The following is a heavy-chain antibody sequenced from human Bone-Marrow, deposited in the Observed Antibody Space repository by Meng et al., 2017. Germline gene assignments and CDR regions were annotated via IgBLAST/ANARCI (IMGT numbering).Heavy chain of an antibody. J-gene: IGHJ4*02. Sequence: EVHLVESGGDLVKPGGSLILSCAASGFYFGNAWMSWVRQAPGEGLEWVGRIKSNTDGGTAEYAAPVTGRFTISRDDSKSTLYLLMSGLRIDDTGVYYCTWDDKAVSDYWGQGTLVTVSS. CDR2: IKSNTDGGTA. CDR3: TWDDKAVSDY. D-gene: IGHD3-9*01. V-gene: IGHV3-15*01. CDR1: GFYFGNAW.